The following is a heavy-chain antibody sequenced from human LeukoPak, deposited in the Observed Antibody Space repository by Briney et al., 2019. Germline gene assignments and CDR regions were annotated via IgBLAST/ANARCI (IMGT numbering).Heavy chain of an antibody. D-gene: IGHD2-2*01. Sequence: GGSLRLSCAASGFTFDDYGMSWVRQAPGKGLEWVSGINWNGGSTGYADSVKGRFTISRDNAKNSLYLQMNSLRAEDTAVYYCARDCSSTSCYFYYYYYMDVWGKGTTVTVSS. CDR3: ARDCSSTSCYFYYYYYMDV. V-gene: IGHV3-20*04. CDR1: GFTFDDYG. J-gene: IGHJ6*03. CDR2: INWNGGST.